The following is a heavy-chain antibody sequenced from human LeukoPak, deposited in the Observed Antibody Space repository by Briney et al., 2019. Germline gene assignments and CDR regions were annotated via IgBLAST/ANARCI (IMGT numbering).Heavy chain of an antibody. V-gene: IGHV4-39*01. D-gene: IGHD3-10*01. J-gene: IGHJ5*02. CDR3: ASPQNYDILTGDYYGSGSYYT. CDR1: GGSFSGYY. CDR2: IYYSGST. Sequence: SETLSLTCAVYGGSFSGYYWGWIRQPPGKGLEWIGSIYYSGSTYYNPSLKSRVTISVDTSKNQFSLKLSSVTAADTTVYYCASPQNYDILTGDYYGSGSYYTWGQGTLVTVSS.